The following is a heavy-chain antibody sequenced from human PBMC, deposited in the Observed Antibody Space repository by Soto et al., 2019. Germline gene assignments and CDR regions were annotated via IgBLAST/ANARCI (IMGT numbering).Heavy chain of an antibody. J-gene: IGHJ4*02. CDR3: ARKTIRVIRWYFTS. V-gene: IGHV1-46*01. D-gene: IGHD2-21*01. CDR1: GYTFTSYY. CDR2: INPSGGST. Sequence: ASVKVSCKASGYTFTSYYMHWVRQAPGQGLEWMGIINPSGGSTSYAQKFQGRVTITRDTSASTAYMELSSLRSEDTAVYYCARKTIRVIRWYFTSGGQEPLVPVPS.